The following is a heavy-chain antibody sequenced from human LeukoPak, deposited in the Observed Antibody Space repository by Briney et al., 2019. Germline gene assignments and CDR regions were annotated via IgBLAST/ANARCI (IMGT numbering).Heavy chain of an antibody. CDR1: GFTFSSYG. CDR2: ISYDGSNK. V-gene: IGHV3-30*18. J-gene: IGHJ4*02. D-gene: IGHD1-26*01. CDR3: AKGLRWEPLQGGYFDY. Sequence: PGGSLRLSCAASGFTFSSYGMHWVRQAPGKGLEWVAVISYDGSNKYYADSVKGRFTISRDNSKNTLYLQMNSLRAEDTAVYYCAKGLRWEPLQGGYFDYWGQGTLVTVSS.